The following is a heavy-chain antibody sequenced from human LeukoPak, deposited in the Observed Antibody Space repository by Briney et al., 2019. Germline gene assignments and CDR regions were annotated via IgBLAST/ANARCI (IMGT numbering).Heavy chain of an antibody. J-gene: IGHJ5*02. D-gene: IGHD3-22*01. CDR3: ARDQDYYDSSGPTNWFDP. CDR1: GFTFSSYS. CDR2: ISSSSSYI. V-gene: IGHV3-21*01. Sequence: PGGSLRLSCAASGFTFSSYSMNWVRQAPGKGLEWVSSISSSSSYIYYADSVKGRFTISRDNAKNSLYLQMNSLRAEDTAVYYCARDQDYYDSSGPTNWFDPWGQGTLATVSS.